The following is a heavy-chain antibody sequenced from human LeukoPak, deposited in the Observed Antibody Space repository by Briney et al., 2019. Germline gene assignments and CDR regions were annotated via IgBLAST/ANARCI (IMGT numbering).Heavy chain of an antibody. CDR3: AXXXXXXXXXYXXV. J-gene: IGHJ6*03. V-gene: IGHV1-2*02. CDR1: FXXXF. Sequence: FXXXFLHWVRQAPGQGXEWXGWINPNSGGTNYXQKFQGRVTMTRDTSISTAYMDLSRLRSDDTAVYLCAXXXXXXXXXYXXVWGKGTTVTVSS. CDR2: INPNSGGT.